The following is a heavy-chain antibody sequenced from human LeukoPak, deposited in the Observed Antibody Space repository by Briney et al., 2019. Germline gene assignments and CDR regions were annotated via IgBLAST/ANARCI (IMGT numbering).Heavy chain of an antibody. CDR2: IYYTGST. D-gene: IGHD2-2*01. V-gene: IGHV4-59*08. CDR3: ARHDQYQPYGGI. J-gene: IGHJ3*02. CDR1: GGSIISYY. Sequence: SETLSLTCSVSGGSIISYYWGWIRQPPGKGLEWIGYIYYTGSTNYNPSLKSRVTISVDTSKNQFSLKLSSVTAADTAVYYCARHDQYQPYGGIWGQGTMVTVSS.